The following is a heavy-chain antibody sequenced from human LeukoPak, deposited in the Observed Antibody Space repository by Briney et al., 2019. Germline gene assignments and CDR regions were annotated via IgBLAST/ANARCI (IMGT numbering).Heavy chain of an antibody. CDR1: GFSLNTYS. Sequence: TGGSLRLSCAVSGFSLNTYSMNWVRQAPGKGLEWVSYINSSSTTIYYADSVKGRFTSSRDNAKNSVYLQMNSPRAEDTAVYHCEAGGDYYYHMDVWGKGTTVTVSS. CDR3: EAGGDYYYHMDV. V-gene: IGHV3-48*04. CDR2: INSSSTTI. D-gene: IGHD3-10*01. J-gene: IGHJ6*03.